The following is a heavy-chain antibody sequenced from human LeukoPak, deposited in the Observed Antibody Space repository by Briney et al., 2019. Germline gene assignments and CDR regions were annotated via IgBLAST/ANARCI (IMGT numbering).Heavy chain of an antibody. Sequence: GGSLRLSCAASGFTFSSYTMNWVRLAPGKGLEWVSSISSSSSYIFYADSMKGRFTISRDNAKNSLYLQMNSLRAEDTAVYYCARTERPVRYETILSHMDVWGKGTTVTVSS. CDR3: ARTERPVRYETILSHMDV. CDR2: ISSSSSYI. J-gene: IGHJ6*03. V-gene: IGHV3-21*01. CDR1: GFTFSSYT. D-gene: IGHD2/OR15-2a*01.